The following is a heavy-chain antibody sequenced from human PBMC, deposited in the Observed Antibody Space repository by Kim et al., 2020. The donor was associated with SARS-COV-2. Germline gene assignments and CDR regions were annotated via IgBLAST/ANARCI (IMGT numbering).Heavy chain of an antibody. D-gene: IGHD4-17*01. CDR3: VQGPTKVVYCEN. CDR1: GFTFSYSG. V-gene: IGHV3-30*18. CDR2: ISFGTKNK. Sequence: GGSLRLSCAASGFTFSYSGMHWVRQAPGKGLEWVAYISFGTKNKYYADSVKGRFTVSRDNSKNTLYLQMNSLRVQDTAMYYCVQGPTKVVYCENWGQETL. J-gene: IGHJ4*02.